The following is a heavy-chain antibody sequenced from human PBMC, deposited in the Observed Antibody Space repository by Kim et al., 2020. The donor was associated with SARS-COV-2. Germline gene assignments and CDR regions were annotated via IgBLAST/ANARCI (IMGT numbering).Heavy chain of an antibody. Sequence: GGSLRLSCAASGFTFSSSWMSWVRQAPGKGLEWVTNIKQDGSEKYYMDSVKGRFTISRDNAKNSLYLNMNSLTAEGTAVYYCARLGSSWSQFYDWGQGTLVTVS. CDR3: ARLGSSWSQFYD. CDR2: IKQDGSEK. D-gene: IGHD6-13*01. CDR1: GFTFSSSW. J-gene: IGHJ4*02. V-gene: IGHV3-7*01.